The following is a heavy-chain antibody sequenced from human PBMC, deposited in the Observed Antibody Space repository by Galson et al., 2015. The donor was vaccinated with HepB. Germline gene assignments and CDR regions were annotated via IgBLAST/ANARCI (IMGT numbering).Heavy chain of an antibody. CDR2: VYTSGRA. V-gene: IGHV4-4*07. CDR1: GGSIGHYC. Sequence: ETLSLTCTVSGGSIGHYCWSWIRQPAGEGLEWIGRVYTSGRADYNPSLKSRVTMSVDTSENQFSLKLNSLTAADTAVYYCARSSGGAFDIWGQGTKVTVSS. D-gene: IGHD3-22*01. J-gene: IGHJ3*02. CDR3: ARSSGGAFDI.